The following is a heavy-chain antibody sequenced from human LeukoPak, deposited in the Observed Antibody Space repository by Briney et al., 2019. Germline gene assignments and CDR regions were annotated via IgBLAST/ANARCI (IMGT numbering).Heavy chain of an antibody. CDR3: ARARNVLRFLEWLPSGAFDI. CDR1: GGSISSYY. V-gene: IGHV4-59*01. CDR2: IYYSGST. Sequence: NASETLSLTCTVSGGSISSYYWSWIRQPPGKGLEWIGYIYYSGSTNYNPSLKSRVTISVDTSKNQFSLKLSSVTAADTAVYYCARARNVLRFLEWLPSGAFDIWGQGTMVTVSS. D-gene: IGHD3-3*01. J-gene: IGHJ3*02.